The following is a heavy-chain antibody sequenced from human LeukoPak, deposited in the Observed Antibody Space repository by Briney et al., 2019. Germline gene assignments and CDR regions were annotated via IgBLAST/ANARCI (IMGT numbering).Heavy chain of an antibody. Sequence: GASVKVSCKASGYTFTSYDINWVRQATGQGLEWMGWMNPNSGNTGYAQKFQGRVTMTRDTSTSTVYMELSSLRSEDTAVYYCARSIVGATRGVGYFDYWGQGTLVTVSS. CDR3: ARSIVGATRGVGYFDY. CDR2: MNPNSGNT. V-gene: IGHV1-8*01. D-gene: IGHD1-26*01. J-gene: IGHJ4*02. CDR1: GYTFTSYD.